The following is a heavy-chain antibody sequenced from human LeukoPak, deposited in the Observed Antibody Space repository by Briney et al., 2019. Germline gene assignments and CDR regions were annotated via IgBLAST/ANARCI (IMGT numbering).Heavy chain of an antibody. CDR3: ASDSSGWEHFDY. CDR2: MNPSSGNT. CDR1: GYTFTRYD. V-gene: IGHV1-8*03. J-gene: IGHJ4*02. Sequence: ASVKVSCKASGYTFTRYDINWVRQATGQGLEWMGWMNPSSGNTGYAQKFQGRVTITADKSTSTAYMELSSLRSEDTAVYYCASDSSGWEHFDYWGQGTLVTVSS. D-gene: IGHD6-19*01.